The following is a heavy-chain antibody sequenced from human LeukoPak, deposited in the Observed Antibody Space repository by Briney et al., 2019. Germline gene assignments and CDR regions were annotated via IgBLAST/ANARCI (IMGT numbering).Heavy chain of an antibody. J-gene: IGHJ5*02. CDR1: GFTFSSYW. Sequence: PGGSLRLSCAASGFTFSSYWMHWVRQAPGKGLVWVSRINSDGSSTSYADSVKGRFTISRDNAKNTLYLQMNSLRAEDTAVYYCARARDYGGNFNWFDPWGQGTLVTVSS. V-gene: IGHV3-74*01. CDR2: INSDGSST. CDR3: ARARDYGGNFNWFDP. D-gene: IGHD4-23*01.